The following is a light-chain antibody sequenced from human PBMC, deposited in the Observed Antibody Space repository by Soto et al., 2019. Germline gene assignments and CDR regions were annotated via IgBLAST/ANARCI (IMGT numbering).Light chain of an antibody. CDR2: GTS. Sequence: EIVLTQSPGTLSLSPGEKATLPCRASQSVGSDYLAWYQQKPGQAPRLLIYGTSIRATGIPDRFSGSGSGTDFTLTISRLELEDFAVYYCQQYGNSPWTFGLGSMV. J-gene: IGKJ1*01. CDR1: QSVGSDY. V-gene: IGKV3-20*01. CDR3: QQYGNSPWT.